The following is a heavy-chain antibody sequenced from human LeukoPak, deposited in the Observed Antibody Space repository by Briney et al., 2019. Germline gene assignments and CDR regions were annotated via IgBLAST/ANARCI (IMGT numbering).Heavy chain of an antibody. D-gene: IGHD3-3*01. CDR3: ARSALLEWLLPPHMDV. Sequence: SQTLSLTCAVYGGSFSGYYWSWIRQPPGKGLEWIGKINHSGSTNYNPSLKSRVTISVDTSKNQFSLKLSSVTAADTAVYYCARSALLEWLLPPHMDVWGKGTTVTVSS. J-gene: IGHJ6*03. CDR2: INHSGST. V-gene: IGHV4-34*01. CDR1: GGSFSGYY.